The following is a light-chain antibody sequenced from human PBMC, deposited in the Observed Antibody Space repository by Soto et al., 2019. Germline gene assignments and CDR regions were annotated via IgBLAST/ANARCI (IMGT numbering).Light chain of an antibody. Sequence: QSVLTQPPSASGSPGQSVTISCTGTSGDVGGYDYVSWYQQHPGKAPKLIIYEVSYRPSGISNRFSGSKSGNTASLTISGLQAEDEADYYCSSYTSSTNYVFGTGTKLTVL. CDR2: EVS. CDR1: SGDVGGYDY. CDR3: SSYTSSTNYV. V-gene: IGLV2-14*01. J-gene: IGLJ1*01.